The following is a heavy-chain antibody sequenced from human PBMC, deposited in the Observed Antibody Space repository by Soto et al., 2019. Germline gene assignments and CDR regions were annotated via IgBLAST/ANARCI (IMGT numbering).Heavy chain of an antibody. Sequence: PGGSLRLSCAASGFTFSSYGMHWVRQAPGKGLEWVAVISYDGSDKYYADSVKGRFTISRDNSKNTLYLQMNSLRAEDTAVYYCAKVQDTVTTGLTFDYWGQGTLVTVSS. CDR1: GFTFSSYG. CDR2: ISYDGSDK. CDR3: AKVQDTVTTGLTFDY. J-gene: IGHJ4*02. V-gene: IGHV3-30*18. D-gene: IGHD4-4*01.